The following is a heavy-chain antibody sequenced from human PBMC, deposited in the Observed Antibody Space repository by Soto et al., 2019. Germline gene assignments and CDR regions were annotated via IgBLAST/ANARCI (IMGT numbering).Heavy chain of an antibody. J-gene: IGHJ6*03. CDR2: INAGNGNT. Sequence: GASVKVSCKASGYTFTSYAMHWVRQAPGQRLEWIGWINAGNGNTKYSQKFQGRVTITRDTSASTAYMELSSLRSEDTAVYYCARDLILEWLLYLGVDYYYYMDVWGKGTTVTVSS. CDR3: ARDLILEWLLYLGVDYYYYMDV. V-gene: IGHV1-3*01. CDR1: GYTFTSYA. D-gene: IGHD3-3*01.